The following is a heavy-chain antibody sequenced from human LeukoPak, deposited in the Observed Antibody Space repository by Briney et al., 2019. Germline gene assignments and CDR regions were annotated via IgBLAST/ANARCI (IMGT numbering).Heavy chain of an antibody. V-gene: IGHV1-18*01. CDR3: ALRYCSGGSCYWFDY. CDR2: ISAYNGNT. J-gene: IGHJ4*02. Sequence: GASVKVSCKASCYTFTSYGISWVRQAPGQGLEWMGWISAYNGNTNYAQKLQGRVTMTTDTSTSTAYMELRSLRSDDTAVYYCALRYCSGGSCYWFDYWGQGTLVTVSS. CDR1: CYTFTSYG. D-gene: IGHD2-15*01.